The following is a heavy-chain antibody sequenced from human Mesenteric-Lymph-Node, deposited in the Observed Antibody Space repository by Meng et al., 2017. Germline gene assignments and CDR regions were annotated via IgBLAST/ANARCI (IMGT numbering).Heavy chain of an antibody. V-gene: IGHV4-31*03. Sequence: QVHHQEPAPGLVKPSQTLSLTCTGSGGSGSSGGYYWTWIRQHPGKGLEWFGHIYYSGSTFYNPSLKRRVIISIDTSKNQFSLNLRSVTAADTAVYYCARVSSGWDYFDYWGQGTLVTVSS. D-gene: IGHD6-19*01. CDR3: ARVSSGWDYFDY. J-gene: IGHJ4*02. CDR2: IYYSGST. CDR1: GGSGSSGGYY.